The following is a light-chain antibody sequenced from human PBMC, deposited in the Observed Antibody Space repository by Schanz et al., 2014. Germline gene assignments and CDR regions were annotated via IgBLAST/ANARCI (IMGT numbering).Light chain of an antibody. CDR1: SSNIGTGYD. J-gene: IGLJ3*02. Sequence: QSVLTQPPSVSGAPGQRVTISCTGSSSNIGTGYDVNWYQQLPGTPPKLLIFGNNNRPSGVPDRFSGSKSGTSASLAITGLQAEDDAVYYCQSYDRSLSWVFGGGTKLTVL. CDR3: QSYDRSLSWV. CDR2: GNN. V-gene: IGLV1-40*01.